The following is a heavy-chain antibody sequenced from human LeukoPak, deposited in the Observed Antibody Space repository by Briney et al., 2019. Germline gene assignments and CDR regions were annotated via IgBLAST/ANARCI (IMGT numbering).Heavy chain of an antibody. V-gene: IGHV3-74*01. CDR1: GFTSSSYG. CDR2: IASDGSST. J-gene: IGHJ4*02. CDR3: ARGRPHGNDY. Sequence: GRSLRLSCAASGFTSSSYGMHWVRQAPGKGLVWVSRIASDGSSTTYADSVKGRFSISRDNAKNTLYLQMNSLRVEDTAVYYCARGRPHGNDYWGQGTLVTVSS. D-gene: IGHD4-23*01.